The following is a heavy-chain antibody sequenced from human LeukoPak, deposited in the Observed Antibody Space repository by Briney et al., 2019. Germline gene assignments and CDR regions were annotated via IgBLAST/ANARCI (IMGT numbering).Heavy chain of an antibody. CDR3: ARVRRLGIGAHFDY. J-gene: IGHJ4*02. CDR1: GGSISSGDYY. CDR2: IYTSGST. D-gene: IGHD7-27*01. V-gene: IGHV4-61*02. Sequence: PSETLSLTCTVSGGSISSGDYYWSWIRQPAGKGLEWIGRIYTSGSTNYNPSLKSRVTISVDTSKNQFSLKLSSVTAADTAVYYCARVRRLGIGAHFDYWGQGTLVTVSS.